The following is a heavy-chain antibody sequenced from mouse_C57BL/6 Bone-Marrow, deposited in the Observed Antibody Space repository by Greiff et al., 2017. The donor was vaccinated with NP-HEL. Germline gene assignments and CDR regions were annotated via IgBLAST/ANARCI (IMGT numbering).Heavy chain of an antibody. CDR1: GYAFSSSW. D-gene: IGHD4-1*01. V-gene: IGHV1-82*01. CDR2: IYPGDGDT. CDR3: AKANWDFRFDY. Sequence: QVQLKQSGPKLVKPGASVKISCKASGYAFSSSWMNWVKQRPGKGLEWIGRIYPGDGDTNYNGKFKGKATLTADKSSSTAYMQLSSLTSEDSAVYFCAKANWDFRFDYWGQGTTLTVSS. J-gene: IGHJ2*01.